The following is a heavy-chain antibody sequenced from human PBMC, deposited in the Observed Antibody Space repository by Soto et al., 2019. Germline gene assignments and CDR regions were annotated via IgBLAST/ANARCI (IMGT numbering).Heavy chain of an antibody. V-gene: IGHV1-2*04. J-gene: IGHJ3*02. CDR1: GYTFTGYY. Sequence: ASVKVSFKASGYTFTGYYMHWLRQAPGQGLEWMGWINPNSGGTNYAQKFQGWVTMTRDTSISTAYMELSRLRSDDTAVYYCAREGGSGSYYGAFDIWGQGTMVTVSS. D-gene: IGHD3-10*01. CDR3: AREGGSGSYYGAFDI. CDR2: INPNSGGT.